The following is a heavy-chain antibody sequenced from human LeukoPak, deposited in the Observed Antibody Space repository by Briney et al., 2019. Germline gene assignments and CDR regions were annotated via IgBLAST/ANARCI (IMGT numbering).Heavy chain of an antibody. V-gene: IGHV1-3*01. D-gene: IGHD6-13*01. CDR2: INAGNGNT. CDR1: GYTFTSYA. J-gene: IGHJ4*02. Sequence: ASVKVSCKASGYTFTSYAMHWVRQAPGQRLEWMGWINAGNGNTKYSQKFQGRVTITRDTSASTAYMELSSLRSEDTAVYYCAREGIRSDSSSWYFTPYYFDYWGQGTLVTVSS. CDR3: AREGIRSDSSSWYFTPYYFDY.